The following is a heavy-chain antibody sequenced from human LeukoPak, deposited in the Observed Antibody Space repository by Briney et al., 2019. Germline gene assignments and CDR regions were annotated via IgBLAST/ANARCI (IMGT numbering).Heavy chain of an antibody. J-gene: IGHJ6*04. Sequence: GSLRLSCAASGFTFSSYAMSWVRQAPGKGLEWVSAISGSGGSSYYADSVKGLFTISRDNSKNTLYLQMNSLRAEDTAVYYCAKVTPTVTTSSFGMDVWGKGTTVTVSS. CDR1: GFTFSSYA. V-gene: IGHV3-23*01. D-gene: IGHD4-17*01. CDR3: AKVTPTVTTSSFGMDV. CDR2: ISGSGGSS.